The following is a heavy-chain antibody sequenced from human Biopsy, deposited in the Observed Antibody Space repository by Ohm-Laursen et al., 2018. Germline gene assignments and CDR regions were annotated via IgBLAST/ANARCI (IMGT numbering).Heavy chain of an antibody. CDR3: ARLTGDPSY. J-gene: IGHJ4*02. CDR1: GGSIKSYY. D-gene: IGHD7-27*01. V-gene: IGHV4-59*01. CDR2: IYYTGHT. Sequence: SETLSLTCTVSGGSIKSYYWNWIRQSPGKGLEWNGFIYYTGHTNYNPSLKSRATISVDTSKNQFSLKVISVTAADTAVYYCARLTGDPSYWGQGILVTVSS.